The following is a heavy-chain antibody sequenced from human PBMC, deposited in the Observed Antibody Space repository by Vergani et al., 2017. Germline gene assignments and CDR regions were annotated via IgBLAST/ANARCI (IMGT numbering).Heavy chain of an antibody. CDR3: TTYNVGASFS. Sequence: EVQLVESGGGLLKPGDHVRLSCAVSGLNFNDAWMTWVRQAPGEGLEWLGRVISKKDGGRADDSPHVKGTITISRDESKSTIYLDMSSLRIEDTATYCCTTYNVGASFSWGPGTRVTVSS. CDR2: VISKKDGGRA. J-gene: IGHJ4*02. D-gene: IGHD5-24*01. V-gene: IGHV3-15*01. CDR1: GLNFNDAW.